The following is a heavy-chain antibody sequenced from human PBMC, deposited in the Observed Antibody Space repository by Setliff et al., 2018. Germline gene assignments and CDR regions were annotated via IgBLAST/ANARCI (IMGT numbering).Heavy chain of an antibody. CDR1: GVSVSRHY. D-gene: IGHD6-6*01. J-gene: IGHJ6*03. CDR2: IYTGGST. Sequence: SETLSLTCIVSGVSVSRHYWSWIRQPPGKTLEWIGYIYTGGSTTYNPSLKSRVTLSLDTSKNHLSLNLTSVTAADTAVYYCARMAVRVASRPSSPLDYYYYMDLWGKGAMVTVSS. V-gene: IGHV4-4*08. CDR3: ARMAVRVASRPSSPLDYYYYMDL.